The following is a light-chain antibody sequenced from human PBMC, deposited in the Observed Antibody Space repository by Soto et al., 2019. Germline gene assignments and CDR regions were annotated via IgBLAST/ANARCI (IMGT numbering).Light chain of an antibody. Sequence: DMRIPQPPCTVSAYIGDRCTIPCRASQSISSDLNWYQQKPGKAPNLLIYSAFSLESGVPSRFSGSGSGTDYTLSISSLHPEHCATYFCQHSHSRPQTVG. CDR3: QHSHSRPQT. J-gene: IGKJ1*01. CDR1: QSISSD. V-gene: IGKV1-39*01. CDR2: SAF.